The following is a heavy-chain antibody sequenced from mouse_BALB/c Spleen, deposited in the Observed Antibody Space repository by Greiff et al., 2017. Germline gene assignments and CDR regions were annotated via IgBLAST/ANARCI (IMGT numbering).Heavy chain of an antibody. V-gene: IGHV1-80*01. CDR3: ARGLTTAPWFAY. J-gene: IGHJ3*01. CDR2: IYPGDGDT. Sequence: VQLQQSGAELVRPGSSVKISCKASGYAFSSYWMNWVKQRPGQGLEWIGQIYPGDGDTNYNGKFKGKATLTADKSSSTAYMQLSSLTSEDSAVYFCARGLTTAPWFAYWGQGTLVTVSA. D-gene: IGHD1-2*01. CDR1: GYAFSSYW.